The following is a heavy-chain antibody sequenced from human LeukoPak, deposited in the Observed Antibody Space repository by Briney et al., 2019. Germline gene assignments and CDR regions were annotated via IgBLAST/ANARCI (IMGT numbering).Heavy chain of an antibody. CDR1: GGSFGGYY. D-gene: IGHD1-1*01. Sequence: SETLSLTCAVYGGSFGGYYWSWIRQPPGKGLEWIGEINHSGSTNYNPSLKSRVTISVDTSKNQFSLKLSSVTAADTAVYYCARGGWYNYWGQGTLVTVSS. J-gene: IGHJ4*02. CDR2: INHSGST. V-gene: IGHV4-34*01. CDR3: ARGGWYNY.